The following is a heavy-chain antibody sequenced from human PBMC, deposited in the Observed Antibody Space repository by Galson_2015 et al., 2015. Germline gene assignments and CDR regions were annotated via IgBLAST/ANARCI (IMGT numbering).Heavy chain of an antibody. J-gene: IGHJ4*02. CDR2: IKQDGSEK. Sequence: SLRLSCAASGFTFSSYWMSWVRQAPGKGLEWVANIKQDGSEKYYVDSVKGRFTISRDNAKNSLYLQMNSLRAEDTAVYYCARDGSVTTVVSDDYWGQGTLVTVSS. V-gene: IGHV3-7*05. D-gene: IGHD4-23*01. CDR1: GFTFSSYW. CDR3: ARDGSVTTVVSDDY.